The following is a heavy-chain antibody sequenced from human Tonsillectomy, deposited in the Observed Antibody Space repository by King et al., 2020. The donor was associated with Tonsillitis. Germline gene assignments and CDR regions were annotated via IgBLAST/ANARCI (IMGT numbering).Heavy chain of an antibody. CDR3: AKDTSRYSNYEFDN. Sequence: VQLVESGGGLVQPSRSLRLSCAASGFTFDDYAMHWVRQAPGKGLEWVSGISWNSGSIGYADSVKGRFTISRDNAKNSLYLQMNSLRAEDTALYYCAKDTSRYSNYEFDNWGQGTLVTVSS. D-gene: IGHD4-11*01. CDR2: ISWNSGSI. CDR1: GFTFDDYA. V-gene: IGHV3-9*01. J-gene: IGHJ4*02.